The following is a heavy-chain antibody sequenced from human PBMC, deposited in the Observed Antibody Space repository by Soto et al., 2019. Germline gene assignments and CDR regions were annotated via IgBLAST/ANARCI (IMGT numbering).Heavy chain of an antibody. CDR3: ARGEGYCSSTSCYATAEYCQH. J-gene: IGHJ1*01. CDR2: INAGNGNT. V-gene: IGHV1-3*01. Sequence: QVQLVQSGAEVKKPGASVKVSCKASGYTFTSYAMHWVRQAPGQRREWMGWINAGNGNTKYSQKFQGRVTITRDTSASTAYKELSSLRSEDTAVYYCARGEGYCSSTSCYATAEYCQHWGQGTLVTVSS. CDR1: GYTFTSYA. D-gene: IGHD2-2*01.